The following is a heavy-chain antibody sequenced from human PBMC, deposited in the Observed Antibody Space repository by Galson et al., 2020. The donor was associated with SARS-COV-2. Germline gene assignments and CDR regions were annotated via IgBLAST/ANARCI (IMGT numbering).Heavy chain of an antibody. CDR3: ARLSRYFYYFDY. J-gene: IGHJ4*02. CDR1: GYTFTSYG. D-gene: IGHD3-9*01. V-gene: IGHV1-18*01. CDR2: ISAYNGNT. Sequence: ASLKVSCKASGYTFTSYGISWVRQAPGQGLEWMGWISAYNGNTNYAQKLQGRVTMTTDTSTSTAYMELRSLRSDDTAVYYCARLSRYFYYFDYWGQGTLVTVSS.